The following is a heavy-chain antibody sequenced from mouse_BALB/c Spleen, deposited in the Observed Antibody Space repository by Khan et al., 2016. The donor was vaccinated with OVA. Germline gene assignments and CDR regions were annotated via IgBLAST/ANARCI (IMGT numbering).Heavy chain of an antibody. Sequence: VQLKQSGPELMKPGASVKMSCKASGYSFTSYYIHWVKSHGKSLEWIGYIDPFSGGITYNQKFKGKATLTVDKSSNTAYIHLSNLKSEDSAVYYSTRHGYVACFTYWGQGTLVIVSA. CDR2: IDPFSGGI. J-gene: IGHJ3*01. CDR3: TRHGYVACFTY. D-gene: IGHD2-2*01. V-gene: IGHV1S135*01. CDR1: GYSFTSYY.